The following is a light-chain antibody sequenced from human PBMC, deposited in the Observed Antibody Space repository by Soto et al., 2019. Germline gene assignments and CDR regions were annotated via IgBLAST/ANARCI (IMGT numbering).Light chain of an antibody. V-gene: IGKV3-15*01. CDR2: RAS. CDR3: QQYNNWPPT. CDR1: QNINSN. J-gene: IGKJ1*01. Sequence: EIVMTQSPATLSVSPGESATLSCRASQNINSNLAWYQQKPGQAPRLLIYRASTMATGIPARFSGSGSGTEFTLTISSLQSEDYAVYYCQQYNNWPPTFGQGTKVDIK.